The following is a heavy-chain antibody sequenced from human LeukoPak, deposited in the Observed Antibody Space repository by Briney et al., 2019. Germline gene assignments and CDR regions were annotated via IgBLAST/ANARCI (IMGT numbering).Heavy chain of an antibody. V-gene: IGHV3-48*01. CDR1: GFTFSSYS. D-gene: IGHD2-2*02. CDR2: ISSSSSTI. J-gene: IGHJ4*02. CDR3: ARDDCSSTSCYMLL. Sequence: PGGSLRLSCAASGFTFSSYSMNWVRQAPGKGLEWVSYISSSSSTIYYADSVKGRFTISRDNAKNSLYLQMNSLRAEDTAVYYCARDDCSSTSCYMLLWGQGTLVTVSS.